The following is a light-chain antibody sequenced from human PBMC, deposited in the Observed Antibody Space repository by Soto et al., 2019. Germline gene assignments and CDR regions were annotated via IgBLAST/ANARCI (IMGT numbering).Light chain of an antibody. CDR1: SSDIGDYNY. J-gene: IGLJ2*01. Sequence: QSVLTQPPSASGSPGQSVTFSCTGTSSDIGDYNYVSWYQQHPGKAPKLMIYEVTKRPSGVPDRFSGSKSGNTASLTVSGLQADDEAYYYCSSFTSSRTLIFGGGTKLTVL. V-gene: IGLV2-8*01. CDR3: SSFTSSRTLI. CDR2: EVT.